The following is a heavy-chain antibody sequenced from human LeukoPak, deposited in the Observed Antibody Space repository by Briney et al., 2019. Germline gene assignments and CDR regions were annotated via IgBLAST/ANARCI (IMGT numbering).Heavy chain of an antibody. CDR2: ISSSSSTI. CDR3: AKHSGSYYEFDY. D-gene: IGHD1-26*01. V-gene: IGHV3-48*04. Sequence: GGSLRLSCAASGFTFDKAWMSWVRQAPGKGLEWVPYISSSSSTIYYADSVKGRFTISRDNAKNSLYLQMNSLRAEDTAVYYCAKHSGSYYEFDYWGQGTLVTVSS. CDR1: GFTFDKAW. J-gene: IGHJ4*02.